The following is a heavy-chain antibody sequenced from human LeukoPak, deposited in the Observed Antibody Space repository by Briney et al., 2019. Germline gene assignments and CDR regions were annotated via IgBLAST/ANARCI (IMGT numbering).Heavy chain of an antibody. CDR1: RFAFSSYW. CDR2: IKQDGSEK. CDR3: ATEFPADY. V-gene: IGHV3-7*01. Sequence: GGSLRLSCAASRFAFSSYWMSWVRQAPGKGLEWVANIKQDGSEKYYVDSVKGRFTISRDNAKNSLYLQMNSLRAEDTAVYYCATEFPADYWGQGTLVTVSS. J-gene: IGHJ4*02. D-gene: IGHD2-21*01.